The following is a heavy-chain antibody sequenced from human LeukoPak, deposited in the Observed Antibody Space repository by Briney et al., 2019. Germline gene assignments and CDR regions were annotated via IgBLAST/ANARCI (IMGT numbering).Heavy chain of an antibody. Sequence: SETLSLTCAVYGGSFSGYYWSWIRQPPGKGLEWIGEINHSGSTNYNPSLKSRVTISVDTSKNQFSLKLSSMTAADTAVYYCARNVKVATPYYFDYWGQGTLVTVSS. CDR2: INHSGST. CDR1: GGSFSGYY. J-gene: IGHJ4*02. CDR3: ARNVKVATPYYFDY. V-gene: IGHV4-34*01. D-gene: IGHD5-12*01.